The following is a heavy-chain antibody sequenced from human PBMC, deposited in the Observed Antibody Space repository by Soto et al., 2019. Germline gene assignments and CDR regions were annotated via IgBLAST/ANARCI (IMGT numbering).Heavy chain of an antibody. CDR2: IYYSGGT. CDR1: GGSMSSSTYY. CDR3: ARQTLYGSGSYFDY. V-gene: IGHV4-39*01. D-gene: IGHD3-10*01. J-gene: IGHJ4*02. Sequence: QLQLQESGPGVVKPSETLSLTCSVSGGSMSSSTYYWGWIRQPPGKGLEWIGSIYYSGGTYFNPSLRSRVTISVNTSKMHFSLKLSSVTAADTAVYYCARQTLYGSGSYFDYWGQGNLVTVSS.